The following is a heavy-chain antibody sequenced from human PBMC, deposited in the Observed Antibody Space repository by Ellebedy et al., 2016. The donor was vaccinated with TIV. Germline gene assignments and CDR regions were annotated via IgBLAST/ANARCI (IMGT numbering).Heavy chain of an antibody. V-gene: IGHV3-9*01. J-gene: IGHJ4*02. D-gene: IGHD3-10*01. CDR1: GFTFDDYA. Sequence: SLKISCAASGFTFDDYAMHWVRQAPGKGLEWVSGISWNSGSIGYADSVKGRFTISRDNAKNTLYLQMNSLRAEDTAVYYCARGGSTYFYYWGQGVLVTVSS. CDR2: ISWNSGSI. CDR3: ARGGSTYFYY.